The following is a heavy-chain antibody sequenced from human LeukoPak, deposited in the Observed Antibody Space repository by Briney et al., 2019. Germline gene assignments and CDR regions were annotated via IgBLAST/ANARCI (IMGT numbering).Heavy chain of an antibody. CDR1: GGTFSSHA. Sequence: SVKVSCKASGGTFSSHAISWVRQAPGQGLEWMGGIIPIFGTAKYAQKSQGRVTITADESTSTAYMELSSLRSEDTAVYYCAKDPIFSGSYGVFDYWGLGTLVTVSS. CDR2: IIPIFGTA. J-gene: IGHJ4*02. D-gene: IGHD1-26*01. CDR3: AKDPIFSGSYGVFDY. V-gene: IGHV1-69*13.